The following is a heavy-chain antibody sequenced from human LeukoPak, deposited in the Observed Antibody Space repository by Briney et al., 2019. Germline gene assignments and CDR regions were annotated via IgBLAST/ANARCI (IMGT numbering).Heavy chain of an antibody. CDR3: TRLRPTIGAAGTFDY. Sequence: TSETLSLTFTVSGGSISSKDCGWIRQPPGKGLEWIGYIYYTGSTKYNASLKSRVTISVDTSKNQFSLKLSSVTAADTAVYYCTRLRPTIGAAGTFDYWGQGTLVTVSS. CDR1: GGSISSKD. J-gene: IGHJ4*02. CDR2: IYYTGST. D-gene: IGHD6-13*01. V-gene: IGHV4-59*08.